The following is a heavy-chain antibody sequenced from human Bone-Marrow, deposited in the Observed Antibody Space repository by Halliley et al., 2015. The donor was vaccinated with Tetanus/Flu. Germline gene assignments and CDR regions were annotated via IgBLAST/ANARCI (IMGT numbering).Heavy chain of an antibody. CDR2: IGYTGTTI. D-gene: IGHD3-16*01. Sequence: AASGFTFSDDYMGWIRQAPGKGLEWLSYIGYTGTTIYYADSVKGRFTVSRDNAKNSLFLQMNSLRAEDTAVYYCARAFGVNWFDPWGQGTLVTVSS. V-gene: IGHV3-11*01. CDR1: GFTFSDDY. CDR3: ARAFGVNWFDP. J-gene: IGHJ5*02.